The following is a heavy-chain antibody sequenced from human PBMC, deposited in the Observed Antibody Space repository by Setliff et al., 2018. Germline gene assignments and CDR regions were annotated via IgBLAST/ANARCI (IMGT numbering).Heavy chain of an antibody. Sequence: KSGPTLVNPTQTLTLTCTFSGFSLSTTAVAVGWIRQPPGKALEWLALIYWDDDKYYSPSLNSRLTITKDTSKNQVVLTMTNMDPVDTATYYCAHKATVAGTFWGAFDIWGQGTMVTVSS. V-gene: IGHV2-5*02. CDR2: IYWDDDK. CDR1: GFSLSTTAVA. D-gene: IGHD6-19*01. CDR3: AHKATVAGTFWGAFDI. J-gene: IGHJ3*02.